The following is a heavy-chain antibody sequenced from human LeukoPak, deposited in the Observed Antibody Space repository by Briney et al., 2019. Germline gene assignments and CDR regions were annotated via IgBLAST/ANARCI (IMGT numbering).Heavy chain of an antibody. Sequence: ASVKVSCKASGYTFTGYYMHWMRQAPGQGLEWMGWINPNSGGTNYAQKFQGWVTMTRDTSISTAYMELSRLRSDDTAVYYCARDSCSGGSCYYYGMDVWGQGTTVTVSS. CDR1: GYTFTGYY. J-gene: IGHJ6*02. V-gene: IGHV1-2*04. CDR2: INPNSGGT. CDR3: ARDSCSGGSCYYYGMDV. D-gene: IGHD2-15*01.